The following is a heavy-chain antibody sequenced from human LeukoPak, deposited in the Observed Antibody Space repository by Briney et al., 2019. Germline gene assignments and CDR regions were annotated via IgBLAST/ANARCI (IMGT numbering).Heavy chain of an antibody. J-gene: IGHJ4*02. Sequence: ASVKVSCKVSGYTLTELSMHWVRQAPGKGLEWMGGFDPEDGETIYAQKFQGRVTMTEDTSTDTAYMELSSLRSEDTAVYYCARVGFYGGNTRLDYWGQGTLVTVSS. CDR1: GYTLTELS. CDR2: FDPEDGET. CDR3: ARVGFYGGNTRLDY. V-gene: IGHV1-24*01. D-gene: IGHD4-23*01.